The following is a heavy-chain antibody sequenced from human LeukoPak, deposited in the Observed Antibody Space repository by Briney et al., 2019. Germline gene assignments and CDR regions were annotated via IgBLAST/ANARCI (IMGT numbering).Heavy chain of an antibody. Sequence: PSETLSLTCTVSGYSISSGYYWGWIRQPPGKGLEWIGSIYHSGSTYYNPSLKSRVTISVDTSKNQFSLKLSSVTAADTAVYYCARERIAVAGPGYYFDYWGQGTLVTVSS. D-gene: IGHD6-19*01. CDR2: IYHSGST. CDR3: ARERIAVAGPGYYFDY. J-gene: IGHJ4*02. V-gene: IGHV4-38-2*02. CDR1: GYSISSGYY.